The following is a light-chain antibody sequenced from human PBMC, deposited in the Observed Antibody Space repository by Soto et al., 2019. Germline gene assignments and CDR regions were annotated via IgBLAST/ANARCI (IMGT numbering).Light chain of an antibody. CDR2: QVS. CDR1: QSLVYSDGNSY. CDR3: MQATQSRT. V-gene: IGKV2-24*01. J-gene: IGKJ5*01. Sequence: DIVLTQTPLSSPVTLGQPASISCRSSQSLVYSDGNSYLSWLQQRPGQPLRLLIYQVSERFSGGPARFSGSGAGTDFTLKISRVEPEDVWDYYCMQATQSRTFGQGTRLEIK.